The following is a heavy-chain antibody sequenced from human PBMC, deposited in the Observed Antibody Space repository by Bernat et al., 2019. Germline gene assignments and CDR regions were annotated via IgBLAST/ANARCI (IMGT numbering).Heavy chain of an antibody. V-gene: IGHV3-48*03. J-gene: IGHJ4*02. CDR2: ISSSCSTI. D-gene: IGHD2-15*01. Sequence: EVQLVESGGGLVQPGGSLRLSCAASGFTFSSYEMNWVRQAPGKGLEWVSYISSSCSTIYYADSVKGRFTISRDNAKNSLYLQMNSLRAEDTAVYYCARETVVAATRIQTLDYWGQGTLVTVSS. CDR3: ARETVVAATRIQTLDY. CDR1: GFTFSSYE.